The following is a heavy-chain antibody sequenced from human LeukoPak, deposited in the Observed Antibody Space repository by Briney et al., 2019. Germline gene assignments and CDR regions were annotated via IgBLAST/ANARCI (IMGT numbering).Heavy chain of an antibody. D-gene: IGHD3-10*01. CDR3: AKDSMVRGVIIPI. Sequence: GGSLRLSCAASGFTFISYAMSWVRQAPGKGLEWVSAISGSAVDTWYADSVKGRFTISRDNSKDTLYLQMNSLRAEDTAVYYCAKDSMVRGVIIPIWGQGTLVTVSS. CDR1: GFTFISYA. V-gene: IGHV3-23*01. J-gene: IGHJ4*02. CDR2: ISGSAVDT.